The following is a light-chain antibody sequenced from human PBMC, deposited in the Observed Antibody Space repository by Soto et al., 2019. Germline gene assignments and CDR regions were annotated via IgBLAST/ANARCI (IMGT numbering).Light chain of an antibody. CDR2: GAS. CDR1: QSVSSSY. V-gene: IGKV3-20*01. CDR3: QQYGSSPYT. J-gene: IGKJ2*01. Sequence: EIGLTQSPGTLSLSPGERATLSCRASQSVSSSYLAWYQQKPGQAPRLLIFGASNRATGIPDRFSGSGSGPDVTLTISRLEPEDFAVYYCQQYGSSPYTFGQGTKLEIK.